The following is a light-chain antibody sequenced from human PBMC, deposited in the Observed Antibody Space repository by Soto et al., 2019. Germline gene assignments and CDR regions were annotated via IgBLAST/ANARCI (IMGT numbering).Light chain of an antibody. Sequence: DIQMTQSPSSLSSCVGDIFTITCRASQSISTYLHWYQQKPGKTPNLLIYAASTLQSGVPSRFSGSGSGTDFTLTISSLQPEDFATYFCQHGYSTPLTFGGGTKVDIK. CDR2: AAS. V-gene: IGKV1-39*01. J-gene: IGKJ4*01. CDR1: QSISTY. CDR3: QHGYSTPLT.